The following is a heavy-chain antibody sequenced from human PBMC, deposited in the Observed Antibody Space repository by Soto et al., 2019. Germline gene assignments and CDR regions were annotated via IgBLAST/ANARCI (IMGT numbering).Heavy chain of an antibody. CDR1: GGSISSSNW. CDR2: IYHSGST. Sequence: SETLSLTCAVSGGSISSSNWWSWVRQPPGKGLEWIGEIYHSGSTNYNPSLKSRVTISVDKSKNQFSLKLSSVTAADTAVYYCARDSSGESYYFDYWGQGTLVTVS. J-gene: IGHJ4*02. V-gene: IGHV4-4*02. CDR3: ARDSSGESYYFDY.